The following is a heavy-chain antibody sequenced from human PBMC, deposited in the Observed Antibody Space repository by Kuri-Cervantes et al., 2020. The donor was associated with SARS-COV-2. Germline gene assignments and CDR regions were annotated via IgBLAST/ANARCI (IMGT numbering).Heavy chain of an antibody. Sequence: GSLRLSCAVYGGSFSGYYWSWIRQPPGKGLEWSGEINHSGSTNYNPSLKSRVTISVDTSKNQFSLKLSSVTAADTAVYYCARAGKSKRGTGPKYQLLNNWFDPWGQGTLVTVSS. J-gene: IGHJ5*02. CDR3: ARAGKSKRGTGPKYQLLNNWFDP. D-gene: IGHD2-2*01. V-gene: IGHV4-34*01. CDR2: INHSGST. CDR1: GGSFSGYY.